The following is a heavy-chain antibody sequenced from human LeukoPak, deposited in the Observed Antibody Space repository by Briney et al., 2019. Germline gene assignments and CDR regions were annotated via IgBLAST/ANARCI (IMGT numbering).Heavy chain of an antibody. Sequence: ASVKVSCKASGYTFTSYDINWVRQAPGQGLEWMGWINPNSGGTNYAQKFQGRVTMTRDSSISTAYMELSRLRSDDTAVYYCARVARSYYGMDVWGQGTTVTVSS. V-gene: IGHV1-2*02. CDR3: ARVARSYYGMDV. CDR1: GYTFTSYD. CDR2: INPNSGGT. J-gene: IGHJ6*02.